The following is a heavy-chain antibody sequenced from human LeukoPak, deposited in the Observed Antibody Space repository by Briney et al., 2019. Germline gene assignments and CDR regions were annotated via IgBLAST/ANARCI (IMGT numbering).Heavy chain of an antibody. Sequence: SETLSLTCTVSGGSISSYYWSWIRQPAGKGLEWIGRIYTSGSTNYNPSPKSRVTMSVDTSKNQFSLKLSSVTAADTAVYYCAGSGVLYYYDSSGYYSNDAFDIWGQGTMVTVSS. CDR2: IYTSGST. CDR3: AGSGVLYYYDSSGYYSNDAFDI. CDR1: GGSISSYY. V-gene: IGHV4-4*07. J-gene: IGHJ3*02. D-gene: IGHD3-22*01.